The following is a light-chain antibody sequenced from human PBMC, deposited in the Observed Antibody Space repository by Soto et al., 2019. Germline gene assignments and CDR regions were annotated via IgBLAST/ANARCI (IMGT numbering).Light chain of an antibody. J-gene: IGKJ4*01. CDR2: GAS. Sequence: EIVLTQSPGTLSLSPGERATLSCRASQSVSSSYLAWYQQKPGQAPRLLIYGASSRATGIPDRFSGSGSGTDFTLTISRLEPDDVAVYYCQQYGSSPFTFGGGTKVEIK. CDR1: QSVSSSY. V-gene: IGKV3-20*01. CDR3: QQYGSSPFT.